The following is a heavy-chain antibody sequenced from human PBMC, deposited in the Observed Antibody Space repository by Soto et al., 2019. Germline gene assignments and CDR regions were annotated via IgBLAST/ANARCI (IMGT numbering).Heavy chain of an antibody. CDR3: ARDRFFYYDASRPEAFDI. CDR2: IYYSGST. J-gene: IGHJ3*02. D-gene: IGHD3-22*01. Sequence: SETLSLTCTVSGGSISNYYWSWIRQPPGKGLEWIGYIYYSGSTNYNPSLKGRVTISVDTSKNQFSLRLSSVTAADTAVYYCARDRFFYYDASRPEAFDIRGQGTLV. CDR1: GGSISNYY. V-gene: IGHV4-59*01.